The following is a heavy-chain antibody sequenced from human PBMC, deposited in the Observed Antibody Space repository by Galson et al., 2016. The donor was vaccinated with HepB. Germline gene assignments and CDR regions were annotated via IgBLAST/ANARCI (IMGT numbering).Heavy chain of an antibody. D-gene: IGHD6-19*01. Sequence: SVKVSCKASGYTFINYDMNWVRQASGQGPEWVGWMNPNSGTTGYAQKFKGRVTMTGNTSISTVYMELRSLTSEDTAVYYCVGAGGVAGPATRRWMDSWGQGTRVIVSS. J-gene: IGHJ4*02. V-gene: IGHV1-8*01. CDR1: GYTFINYD. CDR2: MNPNSGTT. CDR3: VGAGGVAGPATRRWMDS.